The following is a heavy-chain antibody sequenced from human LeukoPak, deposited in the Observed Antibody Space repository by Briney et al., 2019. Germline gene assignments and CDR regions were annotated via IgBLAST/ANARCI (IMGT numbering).Heavy chain of an antibody. V-gene: IGHV3-11*01. D-gene: IGHD5-24*01. CDR2: ISSSGSNI. CDR3: AREAYNL. J-gene: IGHJ4*02. Sequence: GGSLRLSCAASGFTVSTYYMSWIRQAPGKGLEWVSYISSSGSNIYYADSVKGRFTISRDNAKNSLYLQMNSLRAEDTAVYYCAREAYNLWGQGTLVTVSS. CDR1: GFTVSTYY.